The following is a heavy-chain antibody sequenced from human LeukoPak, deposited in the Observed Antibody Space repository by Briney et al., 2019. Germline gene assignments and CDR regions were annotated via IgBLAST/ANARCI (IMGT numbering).Heavy chain of an antibody. Sequence: GGSLRLSCAASGFTFSSYGMPWVRQAPGKGLEWVAVIWYDGSNKYYADSVKGRFTISRDNSKNTLYLQMNSLRAEDTAVYYCARNXXPRRXFDYWGXGTLVTVS. J-gene: IGHJ4*02. V-gene: IGHV3-33*01. CDR2: IWYDGSNK. CDR3: ARNXXPRRXFDY. CDR1: GFTFSSYG.